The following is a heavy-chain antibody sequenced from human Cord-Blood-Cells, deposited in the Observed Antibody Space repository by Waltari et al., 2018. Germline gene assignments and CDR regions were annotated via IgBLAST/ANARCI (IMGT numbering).Heavy chain of an antibody. CDR1: GFTFSGAA. CDR3: TRLSGSYGY. CDR2: IRSKANSYAT. Sequence: EVQLVESGGGLVQPGGSLKLSCAASGFTFSGAALHWVRQASGKGLEWVGRIRSKANSYATAYAASVKGRFTISRDDSKNTAYLQMNSLKTEDTAVYYCTRLSGSYGYWGQGTLVTVSS. D-gene: IGHD1-26*01. J-gene: IGHJ4*02. V-gene: IGHV3-73*02.